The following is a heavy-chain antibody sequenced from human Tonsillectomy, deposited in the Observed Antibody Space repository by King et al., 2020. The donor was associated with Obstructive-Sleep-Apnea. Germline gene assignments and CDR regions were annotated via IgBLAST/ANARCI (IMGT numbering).Heavy chain of an antibody. D-gene: IGHD4-17*01. CDR1: GFTFSSYW. J-gene: IGHJ2*01. CDR2: IYSDGSST. Sequence: VQLVESGGGLVQPGGSLRLSCAASGFTFSSYWMHWVRQAPGKGLVWVSRIYSDGSSTTYAASVKGRFTISRDNAKNTLYLQMNSLRAEDTAVYFCARVLSSGDYDISNWYFDLWGRGTLVTVSS. V-gene: IGHV3-74*01. CDR3: ARVLSSGDYDISNWYFDL.